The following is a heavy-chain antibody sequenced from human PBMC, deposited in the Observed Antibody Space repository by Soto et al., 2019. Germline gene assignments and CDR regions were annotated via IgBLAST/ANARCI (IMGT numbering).Heavy chain of an antibody. Sequence: SETLSLTCTVSGGSISSYYWSWIRQPPGKGLEWIGYIYYSGSTNYNPSLKSRVTISVDTSKNQFSLKLSSVTAADTAVYYCARYSFEYYDFWSGPSAFDIWGQGTMFTVSS. D-gene: IGHD3-3*01. J-gene: IGHJ3*02. V-gene: IGHV4-59*08. CDR3: ARYSFEYYDFWSGPSAFDI. CDR1: GGSISSYY. CDR2: IYYSGST.